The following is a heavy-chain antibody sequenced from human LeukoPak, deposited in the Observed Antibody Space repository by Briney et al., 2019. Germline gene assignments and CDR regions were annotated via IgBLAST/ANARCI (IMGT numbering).Heavy chain of an antibody. CDR3: ARDPGGYSGYDPYPYYYYYGMDV. J-gene: IGHJ6*02. V-gene: IGHV3-21*01. CDR2: ISSSSSYI. Sequence: GGSLRLSCAASGFTFSSYSMNWVRQAPGKGLEWVSSISSSSSYIYYADSVKGRFTISRDNAKNSLYLQMNSLRAEDTAVYYCARDPGGYSGYDPYPYYYYYGMDVWGQGTTVTVSS. D-gene: IGHD5-12*01. CDR1: GFTFSSYS.